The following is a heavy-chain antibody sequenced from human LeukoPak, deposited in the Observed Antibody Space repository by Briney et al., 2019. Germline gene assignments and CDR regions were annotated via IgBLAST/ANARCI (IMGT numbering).Heavy chain of an antibody. V-gene: IGHV6-1*01. Sequence: SQTLSLTCVISVDSVSSNSAAWNWIRQSPSRGLEWLGRTYYRSKWYNDYAVSVKSRITINPDTSKNQFSLQLNSVTPEDTAVYYCARETYGDYYYYYGMDVWGKGTTVTVSS. CDR3: ARETYGDYYYYYGMDV. D-gene: IGHD4-17*01. CDR1: VDSVSSNSAA. J-gene: IGHJ6*04. CDR2: TYYRSKWYN.